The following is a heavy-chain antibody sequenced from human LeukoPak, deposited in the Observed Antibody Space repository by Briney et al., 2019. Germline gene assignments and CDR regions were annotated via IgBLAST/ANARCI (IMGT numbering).Heavy chain of an antibody. J-gene: IGHJ4*02. CDR3: ARDRAVVVVAAILSY. CDR1: GYTFIGYY. CDR2: INPNSGGT. D-gene: IGHD2-15*01. Sequence: ASVKVSCKASGYTFIGYYIHWVRQAPGQGLEWMGWINPNSGGTNYAQKFQGRVTMTRDTSISTAYMELSRLRSDDTAVYYCARDRAVVVVAAILSYWGQGTLVTVSS. V-gene: IGHV1-2*02.